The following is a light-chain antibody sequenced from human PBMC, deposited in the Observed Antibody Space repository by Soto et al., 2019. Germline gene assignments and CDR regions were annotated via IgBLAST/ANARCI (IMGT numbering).Light chain of an antibody. CDR2: AAY. J-gene: IGKJ5*01. CDR1: QDISNY. V-gene: IGKV1-33*01. CDR3: QQYDNLPIT. Sequence: DIQMTQSPSSLSASVGDRVTITCQASQDISNYLNWYQQKPGKAPKLLIYAAYNLETGVPSRFSGSESGTDFTFTISSLQPEDIATYYCQQYDNLPITFGQGTRPEI.